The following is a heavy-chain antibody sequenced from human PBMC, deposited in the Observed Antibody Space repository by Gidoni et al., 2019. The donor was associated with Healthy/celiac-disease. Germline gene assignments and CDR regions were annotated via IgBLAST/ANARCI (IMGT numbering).Heavy chain of an antibody. CDR2: IYYSGST. CDR3: ARHVDDY. Sequence: QLQLQESGPGLVKPSETLSLTCTVSGGSISSSSYYWGWIRQPPGKGREWIGSIYYSGSTSYNPSLKSRVTISVDTSKNQFSLKLSSVTAADTAVYYCARHVDDYWGQGTLVTVSS. J-gene: IGHJ4*02. V-gene: IGHV4-39*01. CDR1: GGSISSSSYY.